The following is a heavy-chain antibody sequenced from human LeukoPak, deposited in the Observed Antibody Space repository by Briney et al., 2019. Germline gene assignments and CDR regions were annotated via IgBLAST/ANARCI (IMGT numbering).Heavy chain of an antibody. J-gene: IGHJ4*02. D-gene: IGHD5-12*01. CDR1: GFTFSNYW. V-gene: IGHV3-7*01. CDR3: VRDGGVSGYDLLDY. CDR2: INQDGSEE. Sequence: GGSLRLSCAASGFTFSNYWMTWVRQAPGKGLEWVAHINQDGSEEQYMDSVKARFTISRDNAKNLLSLQMNSLRAEDTAVYYCVRDGGVSGYDLLDYWGQGTLVTVSS.